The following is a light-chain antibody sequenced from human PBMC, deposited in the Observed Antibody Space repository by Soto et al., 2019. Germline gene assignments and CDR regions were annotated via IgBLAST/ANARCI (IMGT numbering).Light chain of an antibody. CDR3: QQYDSYST. V-gene: IGKV1-5*03. J-gene: IGKJ1*01. Sequence: DIQMTQSPSTLSAFVGDRVTITCGASQSISSWLAWYQQKPGKAPNLLIYKASSLESGVPSRFSGSGSGTEFTLTISSLQPDDFATYFCQQYDSYSTFGQGTKVEIK. CDR2: KAS. CDR1: QSISSW.